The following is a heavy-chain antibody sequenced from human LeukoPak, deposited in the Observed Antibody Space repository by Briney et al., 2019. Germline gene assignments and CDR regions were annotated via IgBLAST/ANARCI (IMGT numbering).Heavy chain of an antibody. CDR2: IYPGDSDI. CDR1: GYRFTTYW. CDR3: ARQRVNWGLVNDY. Sequence: GESLKISFKGSGYRFTTYWIGWVRQRPGKGLEWMGIIYPGDSDIRYSPSFQGQVTISADKSIITAYLQWSSLKASDTAMYYCARQRVNWGLVNDYWGQGTLVTVSS. D-gene: IGHD7-27*01. J-gene: IGHJ4*02. V-gene: IGHV5-51*01.